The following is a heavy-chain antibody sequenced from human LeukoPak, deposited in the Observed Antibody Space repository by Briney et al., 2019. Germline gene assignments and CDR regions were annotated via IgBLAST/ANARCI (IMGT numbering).Heavy chain of an antibody. Sequence: SVKVSCTASGGTFSSYAISWVRQAPGQGLEWMGGIIPIFGTANYAQKFQGRVTITADESTSTAYMELSSLRSEDTAVYYCARDLGIVVVPAAMWDYYYGMDVWGQGTTVTVSS. V-gene: IGHV1-69*01. CDR1: GGTFSSYA. CDR3: ARDLGIVVVPAAMWDYYYGMDV. J-gene: IGHJ6*02. D-gene: IGHD2-2*01. CDR2: IIPIFGTA.